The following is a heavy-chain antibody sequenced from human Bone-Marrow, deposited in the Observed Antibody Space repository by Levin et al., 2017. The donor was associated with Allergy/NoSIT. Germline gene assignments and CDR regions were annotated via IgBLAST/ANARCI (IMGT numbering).Heavy chain of an antibody. CDR3: ARLRPDDYDYWSGYYGTSLFDY. V-gene: IGHV5-51*01. D-gene: IGHD3-3*01. CDR2: IYPSDSDS. Sequence: GESLKISCKVSGYNFYTFWIGWVRQKPGKGLEWMGIIYPSDSDSRYNPSFQGHVTFSVDTATGTAYLQWNSLTTSDSGMYFCARLRPDDYDYWSGYYGTSLFDYWGQGTQVSVSS. J-gene: IGHJ4*02. CDR1: GYNFYTFW.